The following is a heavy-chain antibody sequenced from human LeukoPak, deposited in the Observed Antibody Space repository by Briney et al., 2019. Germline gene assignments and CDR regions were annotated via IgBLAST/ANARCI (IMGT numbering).Heavy chain of an antibody. CDR2: INPNSGGT. J-gene: IGHJ4*02. CDR3: ARDVLYYYDSSGYPV. V-gene: IGHV1-2*02. CDR1: GYTFTGYY. D-gene: IGHD3-22*01. Sequence: GASVKVSCKASGYTFTGYYMHWVRQAPGQGLEWMGWINPNSGGTTYEQKFKGRVTMTRDTSISTAYMELSRLRSDDTAVYYCARDVLYYYDSSGYPVWGQGTLVTVSS.